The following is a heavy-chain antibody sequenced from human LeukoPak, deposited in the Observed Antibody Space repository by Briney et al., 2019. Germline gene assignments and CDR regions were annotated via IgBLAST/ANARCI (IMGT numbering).Heavy chain of an antibody. J-gene: IGHJ4*02. CDR1: GFTFSSYA. D-gene: IGHD3-3*01. Sequence: PGGSLRLSCAASGFTFSSYAMHWVRQAPGKGLEWVSAISGSGGSTYYADSVKGRFTISRDNSKNTLYLQMNSLRAEDTAVYYCAKLSGFWSGYPFDYWGQGTLVTVSS. V-gene: IGHV3-23*01. CDR3: AKLSGFWSGYPFDY. CDR2: ISGSGGST.